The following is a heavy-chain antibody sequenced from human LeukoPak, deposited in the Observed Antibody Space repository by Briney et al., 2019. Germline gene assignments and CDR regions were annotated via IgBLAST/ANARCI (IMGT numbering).Heavy chain of an antibody. CDR1: GGSISSSSYY. Sequence: SETLSLTCTVSGGSISSSSYYWGWIRQPPGKGLEWIGSIYYSGSTYYNPSLKSRVTISVDTSKNRFSLKLSSVTAADTAVYYCARQPLGIAAAGTDYWGQGTLVTVSS. CDR2: IYYSGST. V-gene: IGHV4-39*01. J-gene: IGHJ4*02. CDR3: ARQPLGIAAAGTDY. D-gene: IGHD6-13*01.